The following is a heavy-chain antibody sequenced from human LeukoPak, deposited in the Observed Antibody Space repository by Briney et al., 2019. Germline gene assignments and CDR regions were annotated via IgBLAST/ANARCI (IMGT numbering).Heavy chain of an antibody. CDR2: MNPDSDNT. V-gene: IGHV1-8*01. CDR1: GYTFTSYD. CDR3: ARGRRSGGQPCGY. J-gene: IGHJ4*02. Sequence: GASVKVSCKASGYTFTSYDINWVRQATGQGLEWMGWMNPDSDNTGYAQKFQGRVAMTRNTSISTAYMELSSLRSEDTAVYYCARGRRSGGQPCGYWGQGTLVTVSS. D-gene: IGHD3-3*01.